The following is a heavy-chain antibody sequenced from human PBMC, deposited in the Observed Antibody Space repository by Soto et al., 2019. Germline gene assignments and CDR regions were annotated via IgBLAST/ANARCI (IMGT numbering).Heavy chain of an antibody. V-gene: IGHV4-34*01. J-gene: IGHJ4*02. Sequence: QVQLQQWGTGLLKSSETLSLNCAVYGGSFSPYYWSWVRQPPGKGLEWIGETDESGGIYYNPSLKSRVTVSLDTSKKPFSLEVKSVTAADTAVYYCAIGRWGNKYWGQGTLVTVSS. CDR1: GGSFSPYY. CDR2: TDESGGI. D-gene: IGHD3-16*01. CDR3: AIGRWGNKY.